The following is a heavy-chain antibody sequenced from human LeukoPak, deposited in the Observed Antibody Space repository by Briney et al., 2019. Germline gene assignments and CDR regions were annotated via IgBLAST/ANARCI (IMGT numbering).Heavy chain of an antibody. V-gene: IGHV4-59*01. CDR3: ARAVVTLYWYFDL. J-gene: IGHJ2*01. CDR2: IYFSVST. CDR1: GCVTSGDY. D-gene: IGHD4-23*01. Sequence: SETLSLTCTVSGCVTSGDYYNWLRQPPGKGLEWIGYIYFSVSTNYNPSLKSRVTISLDTSKNQFSLKLNPVTITNAAVDYCARAVVTLYWYFDLWGRGTLVTVSS.